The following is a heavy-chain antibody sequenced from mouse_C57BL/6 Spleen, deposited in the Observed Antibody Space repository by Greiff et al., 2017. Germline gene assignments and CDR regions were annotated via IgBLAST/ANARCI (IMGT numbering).Heavy chain of an antibody. CDR2: IDPSDSYT. V-gene: IGHV1-59*01. CDR1: GYTFTSYW. J-gene: IGHJ2*01. CDR3: ARKGTAQASFDY. D-gene: IGHD3-2*02. Sequence: QVQLQQPGAELVRPGTSVKLSCKASGYTFTSYWMHWVKQRPGQGLEWIGVIDPSDSYTNYNQKFKGKATLTVDTSSSTAYMQRSSLTSEDSAVYYCARKGTAQASFDYWGQGTTLTVSS.